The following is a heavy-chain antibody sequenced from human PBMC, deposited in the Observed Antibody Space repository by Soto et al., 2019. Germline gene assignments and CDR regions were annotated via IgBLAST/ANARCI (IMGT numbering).Heavy chain of an antibody. D-gene: IGHD3-10*01. J-gene: IGHJ5*02. CDR1: GGTFSSYT. CDR2: IIPILGIA. V-gene: IGHV1-69*02. CDR3: ASHSELRGWFDP. Sequence: QVQLVQSGAEVKKPGSSVKVSCKASGGTFSSYTISWVRQAPGQGLEWMGRIIPILGIANYAQKFQGRVTITADKSTSTAYMELSSLRSEDTAVYYCASHSELRGWFDPWGQGTLVTVSS.